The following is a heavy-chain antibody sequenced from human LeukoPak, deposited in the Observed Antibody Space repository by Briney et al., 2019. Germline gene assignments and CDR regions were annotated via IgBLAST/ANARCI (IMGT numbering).Heavy chain of an antibody. CDR1: GFTFSSYA. J-gene: IGHJ3*02. CDR3: ARDGNGRRVRGASDAFDI. Sequence: PGGSLRLSCAASGFTFSSYAMHWVRQAPGKGLEWVAVISYDGSNKYYADSAKGRFTISRDNSKNTLYLQVNSLRAEDTAVYYCARDGNGRRVRGASDAFDIWGQGTMVTVSS. V-gene: IGHV3-30*04. D-gene: IGHD3-10*01. CDR2: ISYDGSNK.